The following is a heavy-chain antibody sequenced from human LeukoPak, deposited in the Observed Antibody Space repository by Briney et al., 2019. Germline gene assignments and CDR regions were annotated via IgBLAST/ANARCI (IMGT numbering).Heavy chain of an antibody. V-gene: IGHV3-7*01. D-gene: IGHD3-3*01. CDR3: ARGRHYDFWSGYLYWYFDL. J-gene: IGHJ2*01. CDR1: GFTFSSYW. Sequence: GGSLRLSCAASGFTFSSYWMSWVRQAPGKGLEWVANIRRDGGEKYYVDSVKGRFTISRDNTKNSLFLQMNSLRVEDTAVYYCARGRHYDFWSGYLYWYFDLWGRGTLVTVSS. CDR2: IRRDGGEK.